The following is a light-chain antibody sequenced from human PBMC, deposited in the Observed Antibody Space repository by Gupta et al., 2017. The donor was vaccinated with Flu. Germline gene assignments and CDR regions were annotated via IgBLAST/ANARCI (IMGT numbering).Light chain of an antibody. CDR2: KTN. Sequence: QTAVTQESSLTVSPGGTVTLTCTFTTGAVTSASDPTWFQQNPGQAPRALIYKTNNKHSWTPARFSGSLLGDKAALTLSDVRPEDEAEYYCLLYSGGTEWVFSGGTKVTVL. CDR3: LLYSGGTEWV. CDR1: TGAVTSASD. J-gene: IGLJ2*01. V-gene: IGLV7-43*01.